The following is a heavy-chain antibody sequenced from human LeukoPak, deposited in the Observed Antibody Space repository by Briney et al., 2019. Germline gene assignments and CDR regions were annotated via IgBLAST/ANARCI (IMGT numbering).Heavy chain of an antibody. J-gene: IGHJ4*02. CDR2: ISGSGGST. CDR3: AKLGITGTTFYDC. D-gene: IGHD1-20*01. CDR1: GFTFSSYA. Sequence: PGGSLRLSCAASGFTFSSYAMSWVRQAPGKGREWVSAISGSGGSTYYADSVKGRFAISRDDPKNTLCLQMNSLRAEDTAVYYCAKLGITGTTFYDCWGQGTLVTVSS. V-gene: IGHV3-23*01.